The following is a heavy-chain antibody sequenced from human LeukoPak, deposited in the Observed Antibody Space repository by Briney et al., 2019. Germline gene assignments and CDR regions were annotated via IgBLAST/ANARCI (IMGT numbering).Heavy chain of an antibody. D-gene: IGHD1-26*01. J-gene: IGHJ6*03. V-gene: IGHV3-23*01. CDR2: IVGSGVDT. CDR3: ARDPYSGGYGDYYYYYMDL. Sequence: GGSLRLSCAASGFTFSSYAISWVRQAPGKGLEWVSTIVGSGVDTYYADSVKGRFTISRDNSKNTLDLQMNSLRAEDTAVYYCARDPYSGGYGDYYYYYMDLWGQGTTVTISS. CDR1: GFTFSSYA.